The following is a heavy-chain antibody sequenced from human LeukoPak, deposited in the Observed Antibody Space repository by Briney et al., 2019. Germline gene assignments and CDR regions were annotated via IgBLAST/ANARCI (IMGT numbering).Heavy chain of an antibody. D-gene: IGHD3-10*01. J-gene: IGHJ4*02. CDR3: AIRFSRGSGSAIDY. V-gene: IGHV1-8*01. Sequence: ASVKVSCKASGYTFTSYDINWVRQATGQGLEWMGWMNPNSANTGYAQNFQGRVTMTRNTSISTAYMELSSLRSENTAVYYCAIRFSRGSGSAIDYWGQGTLVTVSS. CDR1: GYTFTSYD. CDR2: MNPNSANT.